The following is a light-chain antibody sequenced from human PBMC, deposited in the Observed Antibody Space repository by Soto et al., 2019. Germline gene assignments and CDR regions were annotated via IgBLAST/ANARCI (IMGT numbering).Light chain of an antibody. CDR2: GAS. CDR1: RSVSSSY. V-gene: IGKV3-20*01. Sequence: EIVLTQSPGTLSLSPGERATLSCRASRSVSSSYLAWYQQKPGQAPRLLIYGASSRATGIPDRFSGSGSGTDFTLTISRLEPEDFAVYYCQQYGSSPPEKTFGQGTKVEIK. CDR3: QQYGSSPPEKT. J-gene: IGKJ1*01.